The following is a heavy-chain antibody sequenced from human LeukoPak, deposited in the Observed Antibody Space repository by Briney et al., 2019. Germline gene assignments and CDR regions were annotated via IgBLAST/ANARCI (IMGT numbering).Heavy chain of an antibody. CDR1: GGSVSSGSYY. CDR2: IYYSGST. V-gene: IGHV4-61*01. J-gene: IGHJ3*02. CDR3: ARGRRSPDAFDI. Sequence: PSETLSLTCTVSGGSVSSGSYYWSWIRQPPGKGLEWIGYIYYSGSTNYNPSLKSRVTISVDTSKNQFSLKLRSVTAADTAVYYCARGRRSPDAFDIWGQGTMVTVSS.